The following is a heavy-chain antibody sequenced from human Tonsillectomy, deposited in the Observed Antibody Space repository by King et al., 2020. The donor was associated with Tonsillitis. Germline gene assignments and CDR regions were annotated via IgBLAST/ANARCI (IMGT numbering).Heavy chain of an antibody. CDR1: GGSISSCGYS. Sequence: QLQESGSGLVKPSQTLSLTCAVSGGSISSCGYSWSWIRQPPGKGLEWIGYIYHSGSTYYNPSLKSRVTISVDRSKNQFSLKLSSVTAADTAVYYCARGPHCSGGSCYSNWFDPWGHGTLVTVSS. V-gene: IGHV4-30-2*01. CDR2: IYHSGST. J-gene: IGHJ5*02. D-gene: IGHD2-15*01. CDR3: ARGPHCSGGSCYSNWFDP.